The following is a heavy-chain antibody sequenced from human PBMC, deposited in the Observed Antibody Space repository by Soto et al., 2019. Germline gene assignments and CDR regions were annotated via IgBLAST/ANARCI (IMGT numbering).Heavy chain of an antibody. Sequence: PSETLSLTCAVSGGSISSSNWWSWVRQPPGKGLEWIGEIYHSGSTNYNPSLKSRVTISVDKSKNQFSLKLSSVTAADTAVYYCARAPRFLQWPNYFDYWGRGTLVT. CDR3: ARAPRFLQWPNYFDY. CDR2: IYHSGST. CDR1: GGSISSSNW. D-gene: IGHD3-3*01. J-gene: IGHJ4*02. V-gene: IGHV4-4*02.